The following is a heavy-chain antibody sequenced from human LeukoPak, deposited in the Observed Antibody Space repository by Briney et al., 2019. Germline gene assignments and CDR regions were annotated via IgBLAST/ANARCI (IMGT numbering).Heavy chain of an antibody. CDR1: GGTFSSYT. D-gene: IGHD2-2*01. CDR2: IIPILGIA. Sequence: RASVKVSCKASGGTFSSYTISWVRQAPGQGLEWMGRIIPILGIANYAQKSQGRVTITADKSTSTAYMELSSLRSEDTAVYYCARAGFGYCSSTSCPHFDYWGQGTLVTASS. V-gene: IGHV1-69*02. CDR3: ARAGFGYCSSTSCPHFDY. J-gene: IGHJ4*02.